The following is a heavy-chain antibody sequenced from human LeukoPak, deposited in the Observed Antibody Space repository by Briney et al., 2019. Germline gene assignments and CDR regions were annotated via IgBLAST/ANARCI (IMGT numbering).Heavy chain of an antibody. V-gene: IGHV3-48*03. D-gene: IGHD1-26*01. Sequence: GGSLRLSWAASGFSFSSYEMNWVRQAPGKGLEWVSYISSSGSTIYYADSVKGRFTISRDNAKNSLYLQMNSLRAEDTAVYYCVKASSGSYWGGYFDSWGQGALVIVSS. J-gene: IGHJ4*02. CDR3: VKASSGSYWGGYFDS. CDR1: GFSFSSYE. CDR2: ISSSGSTI.